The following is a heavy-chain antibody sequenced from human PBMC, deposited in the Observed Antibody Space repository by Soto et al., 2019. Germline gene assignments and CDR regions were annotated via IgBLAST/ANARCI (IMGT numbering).Heavy chain of an antibody. CDR3: ARHVAVPRTRGFDY. CDR2: INPSGTT. V-gene: IGHV4-4*02. CDR1: GASISDNC. Sequence: QVQLQESGPGLVKPSGTLSLTCAASGASISDNCWSWVRQPPGKGLEWIGEINPSGTTTYNPSLKSRVIISVDKSASQISLTLNSVTAADTAISYCARHVAVPRTRGFDYWGQGTPVTVSS. J-gene: IGHJ4*02. D-gene: IGHD2-15*01.